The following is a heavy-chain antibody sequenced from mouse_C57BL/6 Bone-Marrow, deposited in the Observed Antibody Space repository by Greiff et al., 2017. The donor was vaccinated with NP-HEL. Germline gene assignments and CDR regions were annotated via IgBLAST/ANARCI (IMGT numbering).Heavy chain of an antibody. J-gene: IGHJ4*01. D-gene: IGHD2-2*01. Sequence: EESGPGLVKPSQSLSLTCSVTGYSITSGYYWNWIRQFPGNKLEWMGYISYDGSNNYNPSLKNRISITRDTSKNQFFLKLNPVTTEDTATYYCARRGMVTYYAMDYWGQGTSVTVSS. V-gene: IGHV3-6*01. CDR3: ARRGMVTYYAMDY. CDR2: ISYDGSN. CDR1: GYSITSGYY.